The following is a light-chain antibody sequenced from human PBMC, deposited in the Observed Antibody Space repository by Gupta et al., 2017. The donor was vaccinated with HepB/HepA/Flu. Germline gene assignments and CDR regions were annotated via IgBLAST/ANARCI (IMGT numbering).Light chain of an antibody. CDR2: EVS. CDR3: CSHAGSRTWV. J-gene: IGLJ3*02. Sequence: SALTQPASVSGSPGQSITISCTGTSSDVGSYNLVSWYKQNPGKAPKLIIYEVSKRPSGVSNRFSGSKSGNTASLTISGPQAEDEADYYCCSHAGSRTWVFGGGTKLTVL. V-gene: IGLV2-23*02. CDR1: SSDVGSYNL.